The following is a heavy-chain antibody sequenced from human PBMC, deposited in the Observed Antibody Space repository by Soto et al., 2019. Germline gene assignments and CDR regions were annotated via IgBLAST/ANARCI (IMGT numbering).Heavy chain of an antibody. D-gene: IGHD2-2*01. CDR1: GGSISSYY. Sequence: QVQLQESGPGLVKPSETLSLTCTVSGGSISSYYWSWIRQPPGKGLEWIGYIYYSGSTNYNPSLKSRVTISVDTFKNQFSLKLSSVTAADTAVYYCAGGLGYCSSTSCYFLDYWGQGTLVTVSS. J-gene: IGHJ4*02. CDR3: AGGLGYCSSTSCYFLDY. V-gene: IGHV4-59*08. CDR2: IYYSGST.